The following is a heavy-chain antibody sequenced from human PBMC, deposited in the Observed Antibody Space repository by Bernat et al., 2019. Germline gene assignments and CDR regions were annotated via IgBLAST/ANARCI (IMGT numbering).Heavy chain of an antibody. D-gene: IGHD1-1*01. CDR1: GFTFSSNA. CDR3: AKDEVTTGWAFDI. CDR2: IGGSGGST. J-gene: IGHJ3*02. V-gene: IGHV3-23*01. Sequence: EVQLLESGGGLVQPGGSLRLSCAASGFTFSSNARSWARQAPGKGRGGVSAIGGSGGSTYYADSVKGRFTISRDNSKNTLYLQMNSLRAEDTAVYYCAKDEVTTGWAFDIWGQGTMVTVSS.